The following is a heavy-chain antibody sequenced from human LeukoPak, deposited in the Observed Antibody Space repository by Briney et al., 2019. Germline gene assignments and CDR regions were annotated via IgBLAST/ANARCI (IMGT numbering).Heavy chain of an antibody. CDR3: ASPSGVGSTSPLDY. D-gene: IGHD2-2*01. CDR2: TRNKANSYTT. J-gene: IGHJ4*02. Sequence: GGSLRLSCAASGYTFSSYWMHWVRQAPGKGLEWVGRTRNKANSYTTEYAASVKGRFTISRDDSKNSLYLQMNSLKTEDTAVYYCASPSGVGSTSPLDYWGQGTLVTVSS. V-gene: IGHV3-72*01. CDR1: GYTFSSYW.